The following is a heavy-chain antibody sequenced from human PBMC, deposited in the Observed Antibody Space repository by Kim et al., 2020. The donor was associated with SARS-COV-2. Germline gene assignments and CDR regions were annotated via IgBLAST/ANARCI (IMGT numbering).Heavy chain of an antibody. CDR2: IYYSGST. CDR3: ARAIEMATTYYYYGMDV. Sequence: SETLSLTCTVSGGSISSGGYYWSWIRQHPGKGLEWIGYIYYSGSTYYNPSLKSRVTISVDTSKNQFSLKLSSVTAADTAVYYCARAIEMATTYYYYGMDVWGQGTTVTVSS. CDR1: GGSISSGGYY. V-gene: IGHV4-31*03. J-gene: IGHJ6*02. D-gene: IGHD5-12*01.